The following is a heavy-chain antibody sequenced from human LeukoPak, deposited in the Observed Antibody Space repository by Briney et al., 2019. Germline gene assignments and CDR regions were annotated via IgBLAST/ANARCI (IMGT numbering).Heavy chain of an antibody. Sequence: GGSLRLSCAASGFTFSSYSMNWVRQAPGKGLEWVSYISSSSSTIYYADSVKGRFTISRGNAKNSLYLQMNSLRAEDTAVYYCARDVYDFWSGYSHCFDYWGQGTLVTVSS. CDR3: ARDVYDFWSGYSHCFDY. CDR1: GFTFSSYS. V-gene: IGHV3-48*01. J-gene: IGHJ4*02. D-gene: IGHD3-3*01. CDR2: ISSSSSTI.